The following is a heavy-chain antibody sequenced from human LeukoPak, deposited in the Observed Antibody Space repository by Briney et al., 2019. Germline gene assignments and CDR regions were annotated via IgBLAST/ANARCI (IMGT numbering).Heavy chain of an antibody. J-gene: IGHJ5*02. Sequence: GASVKVSCKAAGYTFINYGISWVRQAPGQGLEWVGWISADNGNTRYGEQFQGRITMTTDTSTNTAYMELRSLRSDDTAVYYCARAARSTLGFDPWGQGTLVTVSS. V-gene: IGHV1-18*01. D-gene: IGHD1-26*01. CDR2: ISADNGNT. CDR3: ARAARSTLGFDP. CDR1: GYTFINYG.